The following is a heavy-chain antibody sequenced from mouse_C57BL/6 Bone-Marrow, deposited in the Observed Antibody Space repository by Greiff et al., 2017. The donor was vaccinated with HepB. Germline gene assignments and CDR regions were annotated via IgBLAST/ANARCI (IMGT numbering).Heavy chain of an antibody. CDR2: ISYDGSN. V-gene: IGHV3-6*01. Sequence: EVKLQESGPGLVKPSQSLSLTCSVTGYSITSGYYWNWIRQFPGNKLEWMGYISYDGSNNYNPSLKNRISITRDTSKNQFFLKLNSVTTEDTATYYCARETTTVVATEAMDYWGQGTSVTVSS. CDR1: GYSITSGYY. CDR3: ARETTTVVATEAMDY. J-gene: IGHJ4*01. D-gene: IGHD1-1*01.